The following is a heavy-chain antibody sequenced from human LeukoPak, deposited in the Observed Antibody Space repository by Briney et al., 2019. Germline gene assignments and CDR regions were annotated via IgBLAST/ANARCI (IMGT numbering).Heavy chain of an antibody. CDR3: ARSQLPTYYYYYYMDV. Sequence: SVKVSCKASGGTFSSYAISWVRQAPGQGLEWMGGIIPIFGTANYAQKFQGRVTITTDESTSTAYMELSSLRSEDTAVYYCARSQLPTYYYYYYMDVWGKGTTVTVSS. J-gene: IGHJ6*03. D-gene: IGHD2-2*01. CDR1: GGTFSSYA. V-gene: IGHV1-69*05. CDR2: IIPIFGTA.